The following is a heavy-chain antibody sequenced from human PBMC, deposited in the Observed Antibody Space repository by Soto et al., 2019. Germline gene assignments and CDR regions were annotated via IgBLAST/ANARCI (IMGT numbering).Heavy chain of an antibody. CDR1: GYTFTGYY. CDR2: INPNSGGT. Sequence: ASVKVSCKASGYTFTGYYMHWVRQAPGQGLEWMGWINPNSGGTNYAQKFQGWVTMTRDTSISTAYMELSRLRSDDTAVYYCARGPSSWDYYYYYMDVWGKGTTVTVSS. D-gene: IGHD6-13*01. V-gene: IGHV1-2*04. CDR3: ARGPSSWDYYYYYMDV. J-gene: IGHJ6*03.